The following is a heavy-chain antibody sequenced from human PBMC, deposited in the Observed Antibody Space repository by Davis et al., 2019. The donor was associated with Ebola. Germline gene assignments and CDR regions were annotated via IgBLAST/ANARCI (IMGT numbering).Heavy chain of an antibody. CDR2: IRSKANSYAT. D-gene: IGHD2-21*01. CDR1: GFTFSGSA. Sequence: GGFLRLSCAASGFTFSGSAMHWVRQASGKGLEWVGRIRSKANSYATAYAASVKGRFTISRDDSKNTAYLQMNSLKTEDTAVYYCTISYSYYYYGMDVWGQGTTVTVSS. V-gene: IGHV3-73*01. CDR3: TISYSYYYYGMDV. J-gene: IGHJ6*02.